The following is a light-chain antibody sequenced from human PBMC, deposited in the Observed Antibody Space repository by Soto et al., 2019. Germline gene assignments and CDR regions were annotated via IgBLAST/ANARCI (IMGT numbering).Light chain of an antibody. V-gene: IGKV3-15*01. CDR3: QQYNNWPPIT. CDR2: GAS. CDR1: QTVSSY. J-gene: IGKJ5*01. Sequence: EIVLTQSPATLSLSPGERATLSCRASQTVSSYLAWYQQKPGQAPRLLIYGASTRATGIPARFSGSGSGTEFTLTISSLQSEDFGVYYCQQYNNWPPITFGQGTRLEI.